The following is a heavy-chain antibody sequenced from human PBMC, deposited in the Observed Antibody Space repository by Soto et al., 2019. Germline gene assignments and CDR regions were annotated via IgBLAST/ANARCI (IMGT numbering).Heavy chain of an antibody. Sequence: QVQLVESGGGVVQPGRSLRLSCAASGFTISSYAMHWVRQAPGKGLEWVAVISYDGSNKYYADSVKGRFTISRDNSKNTLYLQMNSLRAEDTAVHYCASDTSGWYYWGPGTLVTVSS. CDR2: ISYDGSNK. D-gene: IGHD6-19*01. CDR1: GFTISSYA. CDR3: ASDTSGWYY. J-gene: IGHJ4*02. V-gene: IGHV3-30-3*01.